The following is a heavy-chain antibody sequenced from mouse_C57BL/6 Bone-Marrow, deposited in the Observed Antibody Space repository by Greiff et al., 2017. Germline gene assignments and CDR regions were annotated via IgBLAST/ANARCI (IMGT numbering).Heavy chain of an antibody. CDR3: ARPYYSNYWYFDV. V-gene: IGHV1-55*01. CDR2: IYPGSGST. Sequence: QVQLQQPGAELVKPGASVKMSCKASGYTFTSYWITWVKQRPGQGLEWIGDIYPGSGSTNYNEKFKSKATLTVDTSSSTAYMQLSNLTTEGSAVYYCARPYYSNYWYFDVWGTGTTVTVSS. CDR1: GYTFTSYW. D-gene: IGHD2-5*01. J-gene: IGHJ1*03.